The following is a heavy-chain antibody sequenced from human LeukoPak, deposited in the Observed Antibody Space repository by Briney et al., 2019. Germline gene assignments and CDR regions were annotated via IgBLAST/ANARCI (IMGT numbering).Heavy chain of an antibody. J-gene: IGHJ6*02. CDR3: AGSYSVPYYYYYGMDV. Sequence: ASVKVSCKASGYTFTSYDINWVRQATGQGLEWMGWMNPNSGNTGYAQKFQGRVTMTRNSSIRTAYMELRSLGSEDTAVYYCAGSYSVPYYYYYGMDVWGQGTTVTVSS. CDR2: MNPNSGNT. D-gene: IGHD2-15*01. V-gene: IGHV1-8*01. CDR1: GYTFTSYD.